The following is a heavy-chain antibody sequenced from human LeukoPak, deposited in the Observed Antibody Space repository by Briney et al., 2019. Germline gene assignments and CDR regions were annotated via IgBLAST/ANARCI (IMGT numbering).Heavy chain of an antibody. V-gene: IGHV4-34*01. CDR2: INHRGST. J-gene: IGHJ4*02. Sequence: SETLSLTCAVYGGSFSGYYWGSIRQTPGKGLEWVGEINHRGSTNYNPSLKSRVTISVDTSKNQFSLKLSSVTAADTAVYYCARDQTGWFGDLFASGNTRYYFDYWGQGTLVTVSS. CDR1: GGSFSGYY. CDR3: ARDQTGWFGDLFASGNTRYYFDY. D-gene: IGHD3-10*01.